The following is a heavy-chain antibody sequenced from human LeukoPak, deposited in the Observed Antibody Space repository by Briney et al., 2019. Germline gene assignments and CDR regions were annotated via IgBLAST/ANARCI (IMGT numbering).Heavy chain of an antibody. J-gene: IGHJ3*02. CDR2: ISGSGGST. CDR3: AKESPAAGVMDDI. Sequence: PGGSLRLSCAASGFTFSSYGMSWVRQAPGKGLEWVSTISGSGGSTYYADSEKGRFTISRDNSKNTLYLQMNSLRAEDTAVYYCAKESPAAGVMDDIWGQGTMVTVSS. D-gene: IGHD6-13*01. CDR1: GFTFSSYG. V-gene: IGHV3-23*01.